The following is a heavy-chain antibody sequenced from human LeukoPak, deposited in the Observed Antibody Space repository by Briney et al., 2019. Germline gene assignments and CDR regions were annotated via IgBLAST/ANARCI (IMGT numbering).Heavy chain of an antibody. Sequence: GGSLRLSCAASRFTFSSYAMSWVRQAPGKGLEWVSGVSGSGDNTYYADSVKGRFTISRDSSKNTLYLQMNSLRAEDTAVYHCAKDTRRSSSPYYFDYWGQGTLVTVSS. CDR3: AKDTRRSSSPYYFDY. CDR2: VSGSGDNT. J-gene: IGHJ4*02. CDR1: RFTFSSYA. V-gene: IGHV3-23*01. D-gene: IGHD6-13*01.